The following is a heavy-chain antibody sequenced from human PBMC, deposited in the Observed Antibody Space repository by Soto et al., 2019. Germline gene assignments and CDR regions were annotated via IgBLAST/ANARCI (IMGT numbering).Heavy chain of an antibody. Sequence: SVKVSCKASGGTFSSYAISWVRQAPGQGLEWMGGIIPIFGTANYAQKFQGRVTITADESTSTAYMELSSLRSEDTAVYYCARTERITMLVVVIDASGDDAFDISSQGTMVTVSS. V-gene: IGHV1-69*13. J-gene: IGHJ3*02. CDR1: GGTFSSYA. CDR3: ARTERITMLVVVIDASGDDAFDI. CDR2: IIPIFGTA. D-gene: IGHD3-22*01.